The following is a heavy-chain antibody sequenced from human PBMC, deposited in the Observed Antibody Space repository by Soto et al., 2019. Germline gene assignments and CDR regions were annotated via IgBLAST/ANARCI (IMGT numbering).Heavy chain of an antibody. V-gene: IGHV4-39*01. D-gene: IGHD3-10*01. CDR3: ARVRLHYYGSGSYYRGMDV. CDR2: IYYSGST. Sequence: SETLSLTCTVSGGSISSSSYYWGWIRQPPGKGLEWIGSIYYSGSTYYNPSLKSRVTISVDTSKNQFSLKLSSVTAADTAVYYCARVRLHYYGSGSYYRGMDVWGQGTTVTVSS. CDR1: GGSISSSSYY. J-gene: IGHJ6*02.